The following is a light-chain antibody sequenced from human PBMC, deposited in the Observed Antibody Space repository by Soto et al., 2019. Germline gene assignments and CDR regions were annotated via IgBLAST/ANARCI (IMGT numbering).Light chain of an antibody. CDR3: QQYDSSSWT. V-gene: IGKV3-20*01. J-gene: IGKJ1*01. CDR2: ATS. CDR1: QSVSSSY. Sequence: EMVLTQSPGTLSLSPGERATLSCRASQSVSSSYLAWYQQKPGQPHRLVMYATSSRATGIPARFSGSGSGTDFTLTISRLEPEDFAVYYGQQYDSSSWTFGQGTKVDIK.